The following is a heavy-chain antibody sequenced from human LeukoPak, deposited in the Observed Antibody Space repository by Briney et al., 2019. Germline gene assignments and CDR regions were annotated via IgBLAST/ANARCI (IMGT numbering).Heavy chain of an antibody. CDR2: INAGNGNT. CDR1: GYTFTSYA. J-gene: IGHJ5*02. Sequence: ASVKVSCKASGYTFTSYAMHWVRQAPGQRLEWMGWINAGNGNTKYSQEFQGRVTMTRDTSTSTVYMELSSLRSEDTAVYYCARDGGAYYDILTGYYIGNWFDPWGQGTLVTVSS. D-gene: IGHD3-9*01. CDR3: ARDGGAYYDILTGYYIGNWFDP. V-gene: IGHV1-3*03.